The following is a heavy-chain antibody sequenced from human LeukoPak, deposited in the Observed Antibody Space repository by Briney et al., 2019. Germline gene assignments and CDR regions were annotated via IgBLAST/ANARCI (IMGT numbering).Heavy chain of an antibody. D-gene: IGHD3-22*01. V-gene: IGHV5-51*01. CDR3: ARQGIPEYYYDSSGYYYFDY. Sequence: GESLKISCKGSGYSFTSYWIGWVRQMPGKGLEWMGIIYPGDSDTRYSPSFQGQVTISADKSISTAYLQWSSLKASDTAMYYCARQGIPEYYYDSSGYYYFDYWGQGTLVTVSS. CDR1: GYSFTSYW. J-gene: IGHJ4*02. CDR2: IYPGDSDT.